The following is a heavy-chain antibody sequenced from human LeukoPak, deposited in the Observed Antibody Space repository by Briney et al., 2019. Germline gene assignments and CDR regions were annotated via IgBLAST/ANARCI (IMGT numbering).Heavy chain of an antibody. V-gene: IGHV3-21*01. J-gene: IGHJ6*02. CDR1: GFTFSTYS. CDR3: ARHEPVITPSSYYYGMDV. Sequence: GGSLRLSCAASGFTFSTYSMNWVRQAPGKGLEWVSSISTSSRYIYYADSVKGRFTVSRDNAKNSLYLQMNGLRAEDTAVYYCARHEPVITPSSYYYGMDVWGPGTTVIVPS. CDR2: ISTSSRYI. D-gene: IGHD4-23*01.